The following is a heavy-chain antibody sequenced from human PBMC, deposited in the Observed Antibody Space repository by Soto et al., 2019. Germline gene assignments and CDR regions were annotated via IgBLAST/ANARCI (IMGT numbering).Heavy chain of an antibody. V-gene: IGHV3-23*01. CDR1: GFTFSNYA. J-gene: IGHJ4*02. CDR2: ISGSGGRS. Sequence: GGSLGLSCAASGFTFSNYAMTWVRQGPGKGLEWVSGISGSGGRSYYADSVKGRFTISRDNSKSTLYLQMNSLRAEDTAVYYCAKAYFVWSSEQPYYFDYWGQGTLVTVSS. CDR3: AKAYFVWSSEQPYYFDY. D-gene: IGHD3-16*01.